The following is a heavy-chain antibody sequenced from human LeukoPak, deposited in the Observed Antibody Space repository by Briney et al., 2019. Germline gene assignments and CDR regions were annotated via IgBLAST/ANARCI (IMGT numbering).Heavy chain of an antibody. D-gene: IGHD3-22*01. V-gene: IGHV1-18*01. J-gene: IGHJ3*02. CDR3: ARGARRGLDSSGADAFDI. CDR1: GYTFTSYG. Sequence: ASVTVSCKASGYTFTSYGISWVRQAPGQGLEWMGWISAYNGNTNYAQKFQGRVTMTTDTSTSTAYMELRSLRSDDTAVYYCARGARRGLDSSGADAFDIWGQGTMVTVSS. CDR2: ISAYNGNT.